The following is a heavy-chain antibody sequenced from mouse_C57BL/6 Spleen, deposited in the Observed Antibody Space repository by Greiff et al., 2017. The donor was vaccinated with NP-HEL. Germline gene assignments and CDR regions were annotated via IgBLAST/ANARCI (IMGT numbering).Heavy chain of an antibody. J-gene: IGHJ2*01. D-gene: IGHD4-1*01. V-gene: IGHV1-50*01. CDR2: IDPSDSYT. CDR3: ARTLTGTSDY. Sequence: VQLQQPGAELVKPGASVKLSCKASGYTFTSYWMQWVKQRPGQGLEWIGEIDPSDSYTNYNQKFKGKATLTVDTSSSTAYMQLSSLTSEDSAVYYCARTLTGTSDYWGQGTTLTVSS. CDR1: GYTFTSYW.